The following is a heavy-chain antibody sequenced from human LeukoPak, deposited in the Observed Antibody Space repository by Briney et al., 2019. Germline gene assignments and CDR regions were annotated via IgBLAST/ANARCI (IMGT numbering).Heavy chain of an antibody. CDR3: ARAVAGTQTLGY. CDR1: GGSISSYY. CDR2: IYYSGRT. Sequence: SETLSLTCSVSGGSISSYYWSWIRQPPGKGLEWIGSIYYSGRTNYNPSLKSRVTISVHTPKNQFSLKLSSVTAADTAVYYCARAVAGTQTLGYWGQGTLVTVSS. V-gene: IGHV4-59*01. D-gene: IGHD6-19*01. J-gene: IGHJ4*02.